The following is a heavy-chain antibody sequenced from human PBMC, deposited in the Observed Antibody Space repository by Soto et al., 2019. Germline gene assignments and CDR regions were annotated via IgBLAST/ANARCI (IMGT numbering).Heavy chain of an antibody. V-gene: IGHV3-23*01. D-gene: IGHD6-13*01. CDR2: ISGSGDST. CDR1: GFTFSSYA. Sequence: EVQLLESGGGLVQPGGSLRLSCAASGFTFSSYAMSWVRQAPGKGLEWVSVISGSGDSTYYADSVRGRFTISRDNSKDGLYLQMNSLRAEDTAVYYCAKDRDGAAAGPTKFYGMDVWGQGTTVTVSS. CDR3: AKDRDGAAAGPTKFYGMDV. J-gene: IGHJ6*02.